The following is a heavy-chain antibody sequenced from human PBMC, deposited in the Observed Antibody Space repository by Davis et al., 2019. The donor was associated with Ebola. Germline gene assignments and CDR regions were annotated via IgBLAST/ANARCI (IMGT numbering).Heavy chain of an antibody. CDR1: GGSISSSSYY. J-gene: IGHJ5*02. D-gene: IGHD5-12*01. V-gene: IGHV4-39*01. CDR3: ARHRRGYSGYDAQNWFDP. Sequence: SETLSLTCTVSGGSISSSSYYWGWIRQPPGKGLEWIGNIYYSGSTYCNPSLKSRVTISVDTSKNQFSLKLSSVTAADTAVYYCARHRRGYSGYDAQNWFDPWGQGTLVTVSS. CDR2: IYYSGST.